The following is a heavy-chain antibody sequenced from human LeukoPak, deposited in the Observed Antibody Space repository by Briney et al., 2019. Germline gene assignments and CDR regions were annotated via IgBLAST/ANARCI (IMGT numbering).Heavy chain of an antibody. CDR1: GCSIRSHY. V-gene: IGHV4-59*11. CDR2: IYYSGST. J-gene: IGHJ4*02. CDR3: ARDDVAAGTLDY. Sequence: SEALSLTCTVSGCSIRSHYWSWIRQPPGKGLEWIGYIYYSGSTNYNPSLKSRVTISVDTSKNQFSLKRSSVTAADTAVYYCARDDVAAGTLDYWGQGTLVTVSS. D-gene: IGHD6-13*01.